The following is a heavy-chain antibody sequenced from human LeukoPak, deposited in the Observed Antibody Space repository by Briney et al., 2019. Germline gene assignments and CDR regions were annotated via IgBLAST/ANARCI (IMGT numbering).Heavy chain of an antibody. CDR3: AKRSASEYYFDY. CDR2: ISSDGNNQ. CDR1: GFTFSTFV. V-gene: IGHV3-30*18. Sequence: PGRSLRLSCAASGFTFSTFVMHWGRQAPGKGLEWVASISSDGNNQYYVDSVKGRFTISRDNSKNTLYLQMSSLRPEDTAIYYCAKRSASEYYFDYWGQGDLVTVSS. J-gene: IGHJ4*02. D-gene: IGHD2-21*01.